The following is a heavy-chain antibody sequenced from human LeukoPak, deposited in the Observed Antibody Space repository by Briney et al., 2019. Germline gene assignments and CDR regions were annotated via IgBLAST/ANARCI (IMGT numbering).Heavy chain of an antibody. D-gene: IGHD5-18*01. CDR2: IYTSGST. CDR3: ARGPIQLWFGLDY. J-gene: IGHJ4*02. Sequence: TSETLSLTCTVSGGSISSGSYYWSWIRQPAGKGLEWIGRIYTSGSTNYNPSLKSRATISVDTSKNQFSLKLSSVTAADTAVYYCARGPIQLWFGLDYWGQGTLVTVSS. V-gene: IGHV4-61*02. CDR1: GGSISSGSYY.